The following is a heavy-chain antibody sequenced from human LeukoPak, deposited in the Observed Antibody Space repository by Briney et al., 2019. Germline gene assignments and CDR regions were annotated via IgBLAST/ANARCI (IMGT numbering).Heavy chain of an antibody. V-gene: IGHV3-9*01. D-gene: IGHD3-22*01. J-gene: IGHJ4*02. Sequence: GGSLRLSCAASGFTFDDYAMHWVRQAPGKGLEWVSGISWNSGSIGYADSVKGRFTISRDNAKNSLYLQMNSLRAEDTALYYCAKGAYYDSSGYYDYWGQGTLVTVSS. CDR1: GFTFDDYA. CDR2: ISWNSGSI. CDR3: AKGAYYDSSGYYDY.